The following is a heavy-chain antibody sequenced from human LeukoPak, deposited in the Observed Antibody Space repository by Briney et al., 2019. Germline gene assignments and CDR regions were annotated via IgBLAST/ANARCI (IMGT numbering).Heavy chain of an antibody. D-gene: IGHD4-17*01. J-gene: IGHJ6*03. Sequence: GASVKVSCKASGGTFSSYAISWVRQAPGQGLEWMGWISAYNGNTNYAQKLQGRVTMTTDTSTSTAYMGLRSLRSDDTAVYYCARTVSYYYYYMDVWGKGTTVTVSS. CDR3: ARTVSYYYYYMDV. CDR1: GGTFSSYA. V-gene: IGHV1-18*01. CDR2: ISAYNGNT.